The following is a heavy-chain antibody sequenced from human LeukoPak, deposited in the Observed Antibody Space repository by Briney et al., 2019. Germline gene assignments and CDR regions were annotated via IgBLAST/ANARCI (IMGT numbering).Heavy chain of an antibody. Sequence: ASETLSLTRAVYGGSFSGYYWSWIRQPPGKGLEWIGEINHSGSTNYNPSLKSRVTISVDTSKNQFSLKLSSVTAADTAVYYCARPHGAVAGTEDYFDYWGQGTLVTVSS. J-gene: IGHJ4*02. CDR2: INHSGST. CDR1: GGSFSGYY. D-gene: IGHD6-19*01. CDR3: ARPHGAVAGTEDYFDY. V-gene: IGHV4-34*01.